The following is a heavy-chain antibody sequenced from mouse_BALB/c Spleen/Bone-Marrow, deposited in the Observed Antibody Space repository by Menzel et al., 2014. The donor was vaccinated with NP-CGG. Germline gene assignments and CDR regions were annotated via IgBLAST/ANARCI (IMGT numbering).Heavy chain of an antibody. V-gene: IGHV7-3*02. J-gene: IGHJ3*01. CDR1: GFTFTDYY. CDR2: IRNKANGYTT. D-gene: IGHD1-3*01. Sequence: EVKLMESGGGLVQPGGSLRLSCATSGFTFTDYYMCWVRQPPGKALEWLGFIRNKANGYTTEYSASVKGRFTISRDNAQNILYLQMNTLRAEDSATYYCARDIKDDWFAYWGQGTLVTVSA. CDR3: ARDIKDDWFAY.